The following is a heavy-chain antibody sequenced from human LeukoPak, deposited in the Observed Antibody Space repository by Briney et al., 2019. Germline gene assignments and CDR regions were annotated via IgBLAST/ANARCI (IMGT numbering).Heavy chain of an antibody. CDR2: ISYNGNT. Sequence: SETLSLTCTVSGDSISSNNHFWGWICQPPGKGLEWIGEISYNGNTYYNPSLKSRVTISVDTSKNQFSLKLSSVTAADTAVYYCARRSPFGAHVPVDYWGQGTLVTVSS. V-gene: IGHV4-39*01. J-gene: IGHJ4*02. D-gene: IGHD3-10*01. CDR1: GDSISSNNHF. CDR3: ARRSPFGAHVPVDY.